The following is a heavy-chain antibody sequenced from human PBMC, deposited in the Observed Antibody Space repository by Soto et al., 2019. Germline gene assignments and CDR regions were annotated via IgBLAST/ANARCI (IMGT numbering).Heavy chain of an antibody. D-gene: IGHD2-2*01. CDR1: RFTFSTYG. CDR2: LSHDGSNK. CDR3: AKEGVSFSTSCSRCYGLDV. Sequence: QVQLVESGGGVVQPGRSLRLSCAASRFTFSTYGMHWVRQAPGKGLEWVAALSHDGSNKYYAGSVKGRFTISRDNSKNTLYLAMDSLRLDDTAVYSCAKEGVSFSTSCSRCYGLDVWGQGTTVTVSS. V-gene: IGHV3-30*18. J-gene: IGHJ6*02.